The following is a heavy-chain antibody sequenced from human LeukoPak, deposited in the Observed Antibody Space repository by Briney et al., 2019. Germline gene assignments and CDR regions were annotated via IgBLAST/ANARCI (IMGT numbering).Heavy chain of an antibody. V-gene: IGHV3-11*01. J-gene: IGHJ3*01. Sequence: GGSLRLSCAASGFIFSDYPMSWIRQAPGKGLDWLSYTRVSDNNLYYADSVKGRFTISRDNAQTSLYLQMNSLRAEDTAVYYCARRIMGNTGHAFDFWGQGTMVTVSS. CDR1: GFIFSDYP. CDR3: ARRIMGNTGHAFDF. D-gene: IGHD2-8*01. CDR2: TRVSDNNL.